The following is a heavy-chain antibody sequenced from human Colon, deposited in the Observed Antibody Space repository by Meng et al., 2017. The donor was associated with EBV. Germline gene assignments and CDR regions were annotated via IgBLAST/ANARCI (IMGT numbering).Heavy chain of an antibody. J-gene: IGHJ4*02. Sequence: QVQLQESGPGLVKPSXXLSLPCTVSGDSISSGGCYWSWIRQPPGMGPVWIGYIYYSGGTYYNPSLKSRVTMSIDTSKNQFSLKLSSVTAADTAVYYCASSDYCRSDYGGQGTLVTVSS. V-gene: IGHV4-30-4*01. CDR2: IYYSGGT. D-gene: IGHD3-22*01. CDR3: ASSDYCRSDY. CDR1: GDSISSGGCY.